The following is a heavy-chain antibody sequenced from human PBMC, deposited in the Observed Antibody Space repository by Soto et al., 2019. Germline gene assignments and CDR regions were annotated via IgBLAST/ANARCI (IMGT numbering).Heavy chain of an antibody. CDR1: GYTFTSYG. CDR3: ARDPVLFFGVVTLYNWFDP. V-gene: IGHV1-18*01. D-gene: IGHD3-3*01. J-gene: IGHJ5*02. CDR2: ISAYNGNT. Sequence: ASVKVSCKASGYTFTSYGISWVRQAPGQGLEWMGWISAYNGNTNYAQKLQGRVTMTTDTSTSTAYMELRSLRSDDTAVYYCARDPVLFFGVVTLYNWFDPWGQGTLVPVSS.